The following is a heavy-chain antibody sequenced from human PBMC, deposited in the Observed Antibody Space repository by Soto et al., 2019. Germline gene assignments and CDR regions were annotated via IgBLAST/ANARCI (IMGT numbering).Heavy chain of an antibody. V-gene: IGHV3-48*02. D-gene: IGHD4-17*01. CDR3: ARGAGYGDYGGY. CDR2: ISGSGSTK. Sequence: EVQLVESGGGLVQPGGSLRLSCAASGFSITSYSMNWVRQAPGKGLQWFAYISGSGSTKKYADSVKGRFTISRDNAENSVYLQMNSLGDEDTAVYYCARGAGYGDYGGYWGQGSLVTVSS. CDR1: GFSITSYS. J-gene: IGHJ4*02.